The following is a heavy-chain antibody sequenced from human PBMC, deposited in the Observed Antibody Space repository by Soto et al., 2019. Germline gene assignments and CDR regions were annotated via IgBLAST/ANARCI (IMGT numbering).Heavy chain of an antibody. Sequence: PWGSLRLSCAASGFTFSSYGMHWVRQAPGKGLEWVAVISYDGSNKYYADSVKGRFTISRDNSKNTLYLQMNSLRAEDTAVYYCAKERPERSFHYRGKRPLVTVSS. CDR3: AKERPERSFHY. J-gene: IGHJ4*02. V-gene: IGHV3-30*18. CDR2: ISYDGSNK. CDR1: GFTFSSYG.